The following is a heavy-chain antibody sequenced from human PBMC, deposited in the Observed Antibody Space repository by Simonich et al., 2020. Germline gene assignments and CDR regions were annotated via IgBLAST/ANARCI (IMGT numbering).Heavy chain of an antibody. D-gene: IGHD6-13*01. Sequence: QVQLVQSGAEVKKPGASVKVSCKASGYTFTSYGISWVRQAPVQGLEWMGRNSAYNGNTNYAKQLQGRVTMTTDTSTSTAYMELRSLRSDDTAVYYCARDQGGRAAAATDYWGQGTLVTVSS. CDR3: ARDQGGRAAAATDY. CDR2: NSAYNGNT. J-gene: IGHJ4*02. V-gene: IGHV1-18*01. CDR1: GYTFTSYG.